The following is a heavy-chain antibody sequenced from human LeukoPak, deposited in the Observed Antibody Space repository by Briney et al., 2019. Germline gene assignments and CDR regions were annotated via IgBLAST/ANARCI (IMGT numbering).Heavy chain of an antibody. CDR1: GDSVSSDSAA. CDR2: TYYRSKWYN. V-gene: IGHV6-1*01. CDR3: ARAVAGTEGWFNS. J-gene: IGHJ5*01. Sequence: SQTLSLTCAISGDSVSSDSAAWNWIRQFPSRGLEWLGRTYYRSKWYNDYSASVKSRITINPDTSKNQFSLQLNSVTPEGTAVYYCARAVAGTEGWFNSWGQGTLVTVSS. D-gene: IGHD1-1*01.